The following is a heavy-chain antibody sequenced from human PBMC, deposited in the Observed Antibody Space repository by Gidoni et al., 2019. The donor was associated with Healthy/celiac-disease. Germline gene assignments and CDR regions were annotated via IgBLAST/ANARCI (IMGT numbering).Heavy chain of an antibody. Sequence: QVQLVESGGGVVQPGRSLRLSWAASGFTFSNYGIHWVRQAPDKGLEWVAVISHDESNKFYADSVKGRFTISRDNSKDTLFLQMDSLRAEDTAVYYCAKAATGTFDYWGPGTLVTVSS. J-gene: IGHJ4*02. CDR1: GFTFSNYG. D-gene: IGHD1-1*01. CDR3: AKAATGTFDY. CDR2: ISHDESNK. V-gene: IGHV3-30*18.